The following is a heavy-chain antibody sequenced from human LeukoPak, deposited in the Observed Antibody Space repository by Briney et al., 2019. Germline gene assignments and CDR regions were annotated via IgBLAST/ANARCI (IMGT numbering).Heavy chain of an antibody. J-gene: IGHJ4*02. CDR3: AKGGFGVYYFDD. D-gene: IGHD3-10*01. V-gene: IGHV3-23*01. Sequence: PGGSLRLSCAASGFTFSGYVMSWVRQAPGKGLERVSDIPGDGGSTYYSDSVKGRFTISRDNSKNTLFLHMNSLRAEDTAVYYCAKGGFGVYYFDDWGQGALVTVS. CDR2: IPGDGGST. CDR1: GFTFSGYV.